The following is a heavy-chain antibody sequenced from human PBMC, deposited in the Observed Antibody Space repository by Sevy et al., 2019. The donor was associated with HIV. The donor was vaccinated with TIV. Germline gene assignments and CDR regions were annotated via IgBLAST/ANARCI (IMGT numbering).Heavy chain of an antibody. J-gene: IGHJ4*02. CDR3: ARAKAGDYFDY. D-gene: IGHD4-17*01. Sequence: GGSLRLSCAASGFTVSTNYMSWVRQPPGKGLEWVSVVYSGGTTYYADSVKGRFTISRDSSKNTLYLQMNGLRVDDTAVYYCARAKAGDYFDYWGQGTLVTVSS. V-gene: IGHV3-53*01. CDR1: GFTVSTNY. CDR2: VYSGGTT.